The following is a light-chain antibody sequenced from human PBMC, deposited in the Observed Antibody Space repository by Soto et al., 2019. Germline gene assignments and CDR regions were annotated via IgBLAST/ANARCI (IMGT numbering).Light chain of an antibody. CDR2: GTS. Sequence: EIVLTQSPGTLSLSPVERATLSCRASQSVRNNYLGWYQQKPGQAPRLLIYGTSSRPTGIPDRFSGTGSGTDFTLTITRLEPEDFAVYYCQQYGSSPSITFGQGTRLEIK. CDR1: QSVRNNY. J-gene: IGKJ5*01. CDR3: QQYGSSPSIT. V-gene: IGKV3-20*01.